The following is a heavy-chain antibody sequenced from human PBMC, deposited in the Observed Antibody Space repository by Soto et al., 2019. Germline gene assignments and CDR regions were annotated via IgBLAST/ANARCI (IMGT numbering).Heavy chain of an antibody. J-gene: IGHJ3*02. D-gene: IGHD2-15*01. CDR3: ARGGDIVVVVAAIDAFDI. Sequence: GVSLRLSCAASGFTFSSYSMNWVRQAPGKGLEWVSYISSSSSTIYYADSVKGRFTISRDNAKNSLYLQMNSLRAEDTAVYYCARGGDIVVVVAAIDAFDIWGQGTMVTVSS. CDR2: ISSSSSTI. CDR1: GFTFSSYS. V-gene: IGHV3-48*01.